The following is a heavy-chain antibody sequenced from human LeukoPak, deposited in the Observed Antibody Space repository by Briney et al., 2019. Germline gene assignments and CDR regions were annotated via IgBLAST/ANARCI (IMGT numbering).Heavy chain of an antibody. D-gene: IGHD1-26*01. Sequence: GGSLRLSCAASGFTFSSYSMNWVRQAPGKGLEWVSYISSSSTIYYADSVKGRFTISRDNAKNSLYLQMNSLRDEDTAVYYCARDRGSYSAAIDYWGQGTLVTVSS. J-gene: IGHJ4*02. CDR1: GFTFSSYS. CDR2: ISSSSTI. V-gene: IGHV3-48*02. CDR3: ARDRGSYSAAIDY.